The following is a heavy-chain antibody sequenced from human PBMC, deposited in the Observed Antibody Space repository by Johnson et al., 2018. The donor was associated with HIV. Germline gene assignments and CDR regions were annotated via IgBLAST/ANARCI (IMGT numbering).Heavy chain of an antibody. CDR2: IRYDGSNE. V-gene: IGHV3-30*18. D-gene: IGHD2-15*01. J-gene: IGHJ3*02. Sequence: VQLLESGGGVVQPGRSLRLSCAASGFSFSDNGMHWVRQAPGKGLEWVAVIRYDGSNEFYADSVKGRFTISRDNSKNTLYLQMNSLRAEDTAVYYCAKAEVATSAFDIWGQGTMVTVSS. CDR1: GFSFSDNG. CDR3: AKAEVATSAFDI.